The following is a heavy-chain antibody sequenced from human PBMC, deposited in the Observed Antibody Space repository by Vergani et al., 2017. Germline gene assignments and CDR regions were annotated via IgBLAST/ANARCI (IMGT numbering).Heavy chain of an antibody. Sequence: QVQLVQSGAEVKKPGASVKVSCKASGGTFSSYAISWVRQAPGQGLEWMGRIIPIFGTATYAQKFQGRVTITADESTSTSYMELSSRRSEDTAVYYCARSLLWFGELLYGMDVWGQGTTVTVSS. V-gene: IGHV1-69*13. CDR2: IIPIFGTA. D-gene: IGHD3-10*01. J-gene: IGHJ6*02. CDR1: GGTFSSYA. CDR3: ARSLLWFGELLYGMDV.